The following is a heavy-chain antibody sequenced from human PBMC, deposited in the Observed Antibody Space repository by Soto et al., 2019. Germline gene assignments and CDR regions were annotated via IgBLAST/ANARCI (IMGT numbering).Heavy chain of an antibody. CDR1: GFTFSWYS. J-gene: IGHJ5*02. CDR3: ARDQFTVTTFGGFDP. Sequence: EVQLVESGGGLVQPGGSLRLSCAASGFTFSWYSMNWVRQAPGKGLEWVSYISSSSSTIYYADSVKGRFTISRDNAKNSLFLQMNSLRDEETAVYYCARDQFTVTTFGGFDPWGQGTLVTVSS. CDR2: ISSSSSTI. D-gene: IGHD3-16*01. V-gene: IGHV3-48*02.